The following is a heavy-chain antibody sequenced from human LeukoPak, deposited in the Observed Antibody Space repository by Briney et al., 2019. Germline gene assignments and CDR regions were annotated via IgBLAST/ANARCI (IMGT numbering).Heavy chain of an antibody. J-gene: IGHJ5*02. CDR1: GYTFTSYA. Sequence: ASVKVSCKASGYTFTSYAMHWVRQAPGQRLEWMGWINAGNGNTKYSQKFQGRVTITRDTSASTAYMELSSLRSEDAAVYYCARGRGYCSSTSCLNWFDPWGQGTLVTVSS. D-gene: IGHD2-2*01. V-gene: IGHV1-3*01. CDR2: INAGNGNT. CDR3: ARGRGYCSSTSCLNWFDP.